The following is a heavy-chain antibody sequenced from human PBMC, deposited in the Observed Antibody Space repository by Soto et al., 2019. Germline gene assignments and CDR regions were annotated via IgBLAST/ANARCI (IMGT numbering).Heavy chain of an antibody. CDR1: GDSISSGSYF. V-gene: IGHV4-61*01. D-gene: IGHD1-26*01. J-gene: IGHJ4*02. Sequence: KTSETLSLTCTVSGDSISSGSYFWSWIRQPPGKGLEWIGYIFYRGSTNHNPSLTGRVTFSVDTSKNQFSLRLRSVTAADTAVYYCARASGSFSIEYWGPGTRVTVSS. CDR3: ARASGSFSIEY. CDR2: IFYRGST.